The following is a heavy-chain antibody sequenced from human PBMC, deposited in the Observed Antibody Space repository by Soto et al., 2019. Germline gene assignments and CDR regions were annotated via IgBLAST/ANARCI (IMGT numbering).Heavy chain of an antibody. CDR2: INAGNGNT. V-gene: IGHV1-3*01. J-gene: IGHJ5*02. CDR3: ARVPLPAAQHWFDP. Sequence: GASVKVSCKASGYTFTNYAIHWVRQAPGESLEWMGWINAGNGNTQYAQIFQDRVTITGDTFASTVYMELSSLRSEDTAVYYCARVPLPAAQHWFDPWGQGTLVTVSS. CDR1: GYTFTNYA. D-gene: IGHD2-2*01.